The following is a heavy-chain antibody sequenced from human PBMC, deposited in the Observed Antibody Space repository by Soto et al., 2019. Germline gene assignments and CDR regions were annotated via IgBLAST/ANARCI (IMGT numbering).Heavy chain of an antibody. CDR1: GYTFTAYA. Sequence: QVQLAQSGAEERKPGASVKVSCEATGYTFTAYAMHWVRQAPGQRLEWMGWINPANGNTKYSQKFQGRLTITSDTSANTVYMELNSLTSEDTAMYYCTRSAISPYGGLIGPFDYWGQGNLDTVSS. D-gene: IGHD3-16*02. CDR2: INPANGNT. V-gene: IGHV1-3*05. J-gene: IGHJ4*02. CDR3: TRSAISPYGGLIGPFDY.